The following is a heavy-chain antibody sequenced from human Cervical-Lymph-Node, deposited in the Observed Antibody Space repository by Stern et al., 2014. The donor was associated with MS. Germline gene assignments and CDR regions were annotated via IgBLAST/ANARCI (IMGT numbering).Heavy chain of an antibody. Sequence: EQLVESGAEVKKPGASVKVSCKASGYTFTSYYMHWVRQAPGQGLEWMGIINPSGGSTSYAQKFQGRVTMTRDTSTSTVYMELSSLRSEDTAVYYCARFEGGSWYHGALDYWGQGTLVTVSS. D-gene: IGHD6-13*01. CDR3: ARFEGGSWYHGALDY. CDR1: GYTFTSYY. V-gene: IGHV1-46*01. J-gene: IGHJ4*02. CDR2: INPSGGST.